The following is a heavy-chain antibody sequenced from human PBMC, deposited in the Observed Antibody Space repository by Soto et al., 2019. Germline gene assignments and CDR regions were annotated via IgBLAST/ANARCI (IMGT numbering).Heavy chain of an antibody. CDR2: IRSRPHNYAT. CDR3: TTERDY. J-gene: IGHJ4*02. CDR1: GLSFSGSA. Sequence: GGSLRLSCAPSGLSFSGSAMHWARQASGKGLEWVGRIRSRPHNYATTYAASVEGRFTISRDDSKNTVYLQMNGLKTEDTAVYYCTTERDYWGRGTLVTVSS. V-gene: IGHV3-73*01.